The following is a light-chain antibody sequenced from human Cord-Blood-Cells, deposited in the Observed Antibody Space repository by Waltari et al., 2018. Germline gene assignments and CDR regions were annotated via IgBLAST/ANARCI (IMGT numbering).Light chain of an antibody. V-gene: IGLV3-1*01. CDR2: QDS. Sequence: SYELTHPPSVSVSPGQTASITCSGDKLGDKYACWYQQKPGQSPVLVISQDSKRPSVIPERFSSSNSGNSATLTISGTQAMDEADYYCQAWDSSTVVFGGGTKLTVL. CDR3: QAWDSSTVV. J-gene: IGLJ2*01. CDR1: KLGDKY.